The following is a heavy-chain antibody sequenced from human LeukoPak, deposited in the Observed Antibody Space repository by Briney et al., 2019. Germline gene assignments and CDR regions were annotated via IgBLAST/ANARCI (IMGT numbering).Heavy chain of an antibody. Sequence: GGSLRLSCAASGFTFSDYHMNWIRQAPGKELEWVSYISPGGHTVYFADSVKGRFTLSRDNAKNSLSLQMNSLTAEDTAVYYCAAGRDIAVAGPGGYFDYWGQGTLVTVSS. D-gene: IGHD6-19*01. CDR2: ISPGGHTV. V-gene: IGHV3-11*01. CDR1: GFTFSDYH. CDR3: AAGRDIAVAGPGGYFDY. J-gene: IGHJ4*02.